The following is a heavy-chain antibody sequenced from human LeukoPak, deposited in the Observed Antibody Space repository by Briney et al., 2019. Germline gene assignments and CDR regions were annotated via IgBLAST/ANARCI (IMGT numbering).Heavy chain of an antibody. Sequence: GGSLRLSCAASGFTFSSYSMNWVRHAPGKGLEWVSSISSSSSYVYYADSVKGRFTISRDNAKNSLYLQMNSLRAEDTAVYYCARGPHDYGTDTKIDYWGQGTLVTVSS. V-gene: IGHV3-21*01. CDR3: ARGPHDYGTDTKIDY. CDR2: ISSSSSYV. J-gene: IGHJ4*02. D-gene: IGHD4/OR15-4a*01. CDR1: GFTFSSYS.